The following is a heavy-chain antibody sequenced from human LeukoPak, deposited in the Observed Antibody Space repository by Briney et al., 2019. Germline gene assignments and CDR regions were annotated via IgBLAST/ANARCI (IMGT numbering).Heavy chain of an antibody. CDR1: GGTFSSYA. Sequence: GASVKVSCKASGGTFSSYAISWVRQAPGQGLEWMGGIIPIFGTANYAQKFQGRVTITADKSTSTAYMELSSLRSEDTAVYYCASPRYSSGLRTSRDYYMDVWGKGTTVTVSS. CDR3: ASPRYSSGLRTSRDYYMDV. J-gene: IGHJ6*03. V-gene: IGHV1-69*06. D-gene: IGHD6-19*01. CDR2: IIPIFGTA.